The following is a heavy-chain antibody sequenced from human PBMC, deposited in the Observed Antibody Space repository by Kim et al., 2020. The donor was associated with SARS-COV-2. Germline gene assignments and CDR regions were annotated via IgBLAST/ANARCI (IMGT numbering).Heavy chain of an antibody. V-gene: IGHV4-59*08. Sequence: LKSRVTISVDTSKNQFSLKLSSVTAADTAVYYCARQYYDFWSGWTRWFDPWGQGTLVTVSS. D-gene: IGHD3-3*01. CDR3: ARQYYDFWSGWTRWFDP. J-gene: IGHJ5*02.